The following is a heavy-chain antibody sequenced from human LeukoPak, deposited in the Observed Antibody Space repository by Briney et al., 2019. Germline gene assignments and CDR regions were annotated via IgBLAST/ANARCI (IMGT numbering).Heavy chain of an antibody. J-gene: IGHJ5*02. Sequence: GGSLRLSCAASGFTFSDYWTAWVRQAPGKGLEGVANIWPDGSDKYHVDSVRGRFTISRDNAQNSLNLQMNSLRAEDSGVYYCGRWGVNAGLDRWGQGTLVIVSS. V-gene: IGHV3-7*01. CDR2: IWPDGSDK. D-gene: IGHD3-10*01. CDR3: GRWGVNAGLDR. CDR1: GFTFSDYW.